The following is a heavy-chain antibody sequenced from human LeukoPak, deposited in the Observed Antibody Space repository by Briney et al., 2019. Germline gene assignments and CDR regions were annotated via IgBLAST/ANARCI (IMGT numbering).Heavy chain of an antibody. CDR1: GFTVSSNY. D-gene: IGHD1-26*01. J-gene: IGHJ3*02. CDR2: IYSGGST. V-gene: IGHV3-53*01. Sequence: PGGSLRLSCAASGFTVSSNYMSWVRQAPGKGLEWVSVIYSGGSTYYADSVKGRFTISRDNSKNTLYLQMNSLRAEDTAVYYCARGSGVRYSGSYYGAFDIWGQGTMVTVSS. CDR3: ARGSGVRYSGSYYGAFDI.